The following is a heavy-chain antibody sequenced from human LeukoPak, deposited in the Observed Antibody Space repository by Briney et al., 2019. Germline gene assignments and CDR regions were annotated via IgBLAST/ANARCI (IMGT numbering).Heavy chain of an antibody. CDR1: SGSISTSNYY. CDR2: IYSGST. D-gene: IGHD3-22*01. V-gene: IGHV4-39*07. Sequence: SETLSLTCTVSSGSISTSNYYWGWVRQPPGKALEWIGNIYSGSTYYSPSLKSRVTISLDTPRNQFSLKLNSVTAADTAVYYCAKSNGYGLIDIWGQGTMVTVSS. J-gene: IGHJ3*02. CDR3: AKSNGYGLIDI.